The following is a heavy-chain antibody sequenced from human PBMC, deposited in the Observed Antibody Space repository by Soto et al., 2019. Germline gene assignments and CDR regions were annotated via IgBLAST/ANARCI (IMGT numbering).Heavy chain of an antibody. J-gene: IGHJ6*03. CDR2: VYYTGST. Sequence: PSETLSLTCTVSGCSISSGDYDWSWIRQPPGKGLEWIGYVYYTGSTSYNPSLKRRVTFSADSSRGQFSLRLNSVTAADTAVYYCARTVLGPDLLADSFVDYYYYMDVWGQGTTVTVSS. CDR1: GCSISSGDYD. V-gene: IGHV4-61*08. CDR3: ARTVLGPDLLADSFVDYYYYMDV. D-gene: IGHD3-9*01.